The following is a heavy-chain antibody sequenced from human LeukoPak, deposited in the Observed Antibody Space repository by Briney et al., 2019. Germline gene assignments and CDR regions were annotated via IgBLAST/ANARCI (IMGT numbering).Heavy chain of an antibody. J-gene: IGHJ4*02. Sequence: GGSLRLSCAASGFTFTNYAMSWVRQAPGKGLEWVSVISDSGGSTNYEDSVKGRFTISRDNSKNTLYLQMNSLRAEDTAVYYCANTYYYDNSGSSYYFDYWGQGTLVTASS. V-gene: IGHV3-23*01. CDR3: ANTYYYDNSGSSYYFDY. CDR1: GFTFTNYA. CDR2: ISDSGGST. D-gene: IGHD3-22*01.